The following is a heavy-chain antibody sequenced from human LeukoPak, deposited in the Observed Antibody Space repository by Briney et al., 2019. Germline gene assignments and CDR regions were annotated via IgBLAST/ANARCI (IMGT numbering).Heavy chain of an antibody. CDR1: GFTFSDYY. J-gene: IGHJ4*02. CDR3: AKWRDIAAAGNYGFDY. Sequence: GGSLRLSCAVSGFTFSDYYMSWIRQAPGKGLEWVSAISGSGGSTYYADSVKGRFTISRDNSKNTLYLQMNSLRAEDTAVYYCAKWRDIAAAGNYGFDYWGQGTLVTVSS. V-gene: IGHV3-23*01. D-gene: IGHD6-13*01. CDR2: ISGSGGST.